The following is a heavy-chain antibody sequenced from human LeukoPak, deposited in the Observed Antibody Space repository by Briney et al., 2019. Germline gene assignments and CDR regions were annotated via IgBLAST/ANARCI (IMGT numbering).Heavy chain of an antibody. CDR3: ARPSGSGVDY. V-gene: IGHV3-30*04. D-gene: IGHD1-26*01. CDR1: GFTFSSYE. CDR2: IRSDGYHT. Sequence: GGSLRLSCAASGFTFSSYEMNWVRQAPGKGLEWVAFIRSDGYHTYYTYYVKGRFIITTDNIKNTLYLQMNSLRLEDMAVYYCARPSGSGVDYWGRGTRVTVSS. J-gene: IGHJ4*02.